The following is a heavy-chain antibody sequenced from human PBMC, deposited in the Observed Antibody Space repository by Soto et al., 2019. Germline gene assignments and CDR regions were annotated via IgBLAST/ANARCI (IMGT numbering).Heavy chain of an antibody. D-gene: IGHD2-15*01. CDR2: IYYTGST. CDR1: GGSIRSYY. Sequence: QVQLQESGPGLVKPSETLSPTCTVYGGSIRSYYWSWIRQPPGKGLEWIGYIYYTGSTNYNPSLWSRVTMSVDTSKNQFSLKLTSVTPADTAVYYCARETEYGSGGRCYSLLDYWGQGALVTVSS. J-gene: IGHJ4*02. V-gene: IGHV4-59*01. CDR3: ARETEYGSGGRCYSLLDY.